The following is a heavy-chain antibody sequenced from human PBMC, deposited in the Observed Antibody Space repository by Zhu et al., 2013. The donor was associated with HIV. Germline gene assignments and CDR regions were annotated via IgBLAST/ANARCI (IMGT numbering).Heavy chain of an antibody. CDR2: INSDGSST. CDR3: ARSEYYYGSGSYYYYYYMDV. V-gene: IGHV3-74*01. Sequence: EVQLVESGGGLVQPGGSLRLSCAASGFTFSSYWMHWVRQTPGKGLVWVSRINSDGSSTNYADSVKGRLTISRDNAKNTLYLQMNSLRAEDTAVYYCARSEYYYGSGSYYYYYYMDVWGKGTTVTVSS. J-gene: IGHJ6*03. D-gene: IGHD3-10*01. CDR1: GFTFSSYW.